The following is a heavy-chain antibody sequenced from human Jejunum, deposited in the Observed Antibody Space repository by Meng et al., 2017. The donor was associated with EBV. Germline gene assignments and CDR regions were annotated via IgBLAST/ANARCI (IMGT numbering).Heavy chain of an antibody. V-gene: IGHV1-2*06. D-gene: IGHD3-16*01. Sequence: QVQLWQSGAEVKKPGASVKVSCKASAYTFAGYYMHWVRQAPGQGLEWMGRINPNSGGANYAQKFQGRVTMTRDTSISTAYMELSRLRSDDTAVYYCAREGLVGDLRYFDLWGRGTLVTGSS. CDR1: AYTFAGYY. CDR3: AREGLVGDLRYFDL. J-gene: IGHJ2*01. CDR2: INPNSGGA.